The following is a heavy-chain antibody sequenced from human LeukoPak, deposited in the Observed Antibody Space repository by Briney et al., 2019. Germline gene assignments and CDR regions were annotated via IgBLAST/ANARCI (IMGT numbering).Heavy chain of an antibody. D-gene: IGHD2-2*01. CDR2: INHSGST. CDR3: AREPLGYCSSTSCYYFDY. V-gene: IGHV4-34*01. J-gene: IGHJ4*02. CDR1: GGSFSGYY. Sequence: SETLSLTCAVYGGSFSGYYWSWIRQPLGKGLEWVGEINHSGSTNYNPSLKSRVTISVDTSKNQFSLKLSSVTAADTAVYYCAREPLGYCSSTSCYYFDYWGQGTLVTVSS.